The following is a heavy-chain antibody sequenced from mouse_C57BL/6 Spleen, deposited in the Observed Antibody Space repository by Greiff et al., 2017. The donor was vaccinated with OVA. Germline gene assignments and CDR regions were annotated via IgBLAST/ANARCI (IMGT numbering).Heavy chain of an antibody. J-gene: IGHJ2*01. D-gene: IGHD1-1*02. Sequence: VHVKQSGAELVRPGASVKLSCTASGFNIKDDYMHWVKQRPEQGLEWIGWIDPENGDTEYASKFQGKATITADTSSNTAYLQLSSLTSEDTAVYYCTRYYGNYFDYWGQGTTLTVSS. V-gene: IGHV14-4*01. CDR1: GFNIKDDY. CDR3: TRYYGNYFDY. CDR2: IDPENGDT.